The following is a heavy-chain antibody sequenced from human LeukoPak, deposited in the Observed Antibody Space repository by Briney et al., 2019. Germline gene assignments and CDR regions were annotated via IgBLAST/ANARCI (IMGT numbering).Heavy chain of an antibody. D-gene: IGHD5-18*01. CDR2: ISTSGNTI. V-gene: IGHV3-48*03. CDR1: GFSFISYE. Sequence: GGSLRLSCAASGFSFISYEMNWVRQAPGKGLEWVSCISTSGNTIYYADSVKGRFTVSRDNARNSLFLQLNSLRAEDTAVYYCARDGPGYSFDSWGQGTPVTVSS. J-gene: IGHJ4*02. CDR3: ARDGPGYSFDS.